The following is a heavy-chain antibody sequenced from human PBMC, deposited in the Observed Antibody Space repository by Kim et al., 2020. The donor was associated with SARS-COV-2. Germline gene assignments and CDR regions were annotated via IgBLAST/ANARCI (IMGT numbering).Heavy chain of an antibody. CDR1: GFTFDDYA. D-gene: IGHD3-9*01. V-gene: IGHV3-43*02. J-gene: IGHJ6*02. Sequence: GGSLRLSCAASGFTFDDYAMHWVRQAPGKGLEGVSLISGDGGSTYYADSVKGRFTISRDNSKNSLYLQMNSLRTEDTALYYCAKDIRAHVLRYFDWWGYYYYGMDVWGQGTTVTVSS. CDR2: ISGDGGST. CDR3: AKDIRAHVLRYFDWWGYYYYGMDV.